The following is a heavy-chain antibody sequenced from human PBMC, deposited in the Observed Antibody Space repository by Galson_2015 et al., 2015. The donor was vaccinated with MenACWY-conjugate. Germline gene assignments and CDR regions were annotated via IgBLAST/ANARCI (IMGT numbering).Heavy chain of an antibody. CDR3: AREGNDYDFWSTYYYYFDY. D-gene: IGHD3-3*01. CDR2: MSEDGNNK. CDR1: GFTFSSYV. J-gene: IGHJ4*02. V-gene: IGHV3-30-3*01. Sequence: SLRLSCAASGFTFSSYVMHWVRQAPGKGLEWVAVMSEDGNNKNYADSVKGRFTISRDNSKNTLYLQMNTLRAEDTAVYYCAREGNDYDFWSTYYYYFDYWGQGTLVTVSS.